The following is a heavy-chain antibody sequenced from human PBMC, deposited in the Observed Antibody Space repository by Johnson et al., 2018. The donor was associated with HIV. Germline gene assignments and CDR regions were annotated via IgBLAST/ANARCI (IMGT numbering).Heavy chain of an antibody. CDR1: GFTFSSYG. D-gene: IGHD6-13*01. Sequence: QVQLVESGGGVVQPGGSLRLSCAASGFTFSSYGMHWVRQAPGKGLEWVAFIRYYGSNKYYADSVKGRFTISRDNSKNTLYLQMSSLRVEDTAMYYCARDGESQQLPLGDAFDVWGQGTMVTVSS. V-gene: IGHV3-30*02. CDR3: ARDGESQQLPLGDAFDV. CDR2: IRYYGSNK. J-gene: IGHJ3*01.